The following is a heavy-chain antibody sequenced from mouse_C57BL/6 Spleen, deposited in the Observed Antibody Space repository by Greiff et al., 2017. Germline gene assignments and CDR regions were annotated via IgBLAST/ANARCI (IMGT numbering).Heavy chain of an antibody. V-gene: IGHV8-5*01. CDR3: AQIAQTALSFAY. CDR2: IWWNDDK. Sequence: QVTLKVSGPGILQPSQTLSLTCSFSGFSLSTSNMGIGWIRQPSGKGLEWLAHIWWNDDKYYYPSLKSRLTIPKDTSNNQVFLKITSVDTADTVTYYGAQIAQTALSFAYWGQGTLVTVSA. D-gene: IGHD3-2*01. J-gene: IGHJ3*01. CDR1: GFSLSTSNMG.